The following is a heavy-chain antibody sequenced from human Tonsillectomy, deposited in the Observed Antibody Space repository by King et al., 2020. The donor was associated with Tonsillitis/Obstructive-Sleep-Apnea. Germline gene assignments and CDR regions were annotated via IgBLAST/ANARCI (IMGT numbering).Heavy chain of an antibody. D-gene: IGHD2-2*01. CDR1: GGSFSGYY. J-gene: IGHJ4*02. Sequence: VQLQQWGAGLLKPSETLSLTCAVYGGSFSGYYWSWIRQPPGKGLEWIGEINHSGSTNYNPSLKSRVTISVDTSKNHFSLKLSSVTAAATAVYYCARRGEYCISTSCYPFDSWGQGTLVTVSS. CDR2: INHSGST. V-gene: IGHV4-34*01. CDR3: ARRGEYCISTSCYPFDS.